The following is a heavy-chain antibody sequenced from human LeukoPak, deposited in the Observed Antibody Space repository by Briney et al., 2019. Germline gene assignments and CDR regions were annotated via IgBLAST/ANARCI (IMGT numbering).Heavy chain of an antibody. D-gene: IGHD1-7*01. J-gene: IGHJ5*02. CDR3: ARDLALELPDENWFDP. CDR1: GYTLTELS. Sequence: ASVKVSCKVSGYTLTELSMHWVRQAPGKGLEWMGGFDPEDGETIYAQKFQGRVTMTEDTSTDTAYMELRSLRSDDTAVYYCARDLALELPDENWFDPWGQGTLVTVSS. V-gene: IGHV1-24*01. CDR2: FDPEDGET.